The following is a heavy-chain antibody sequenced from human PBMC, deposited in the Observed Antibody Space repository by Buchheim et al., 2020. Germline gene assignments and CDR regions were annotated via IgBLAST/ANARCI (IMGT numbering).Heavy chain of an antibody. J-gene: IGHJ3*02. D-gene: IGHD2-15*01. CDR2: ISSSGSTI. V-gene: IGHV3-11*01. CDR1: GFTFSDYY. Sequence: QVQLVESGGGLVKPGGSLRLSCAVSGFTFSDYYTSWIRQAPGKGLEWVSYISSSGSTIYYAESGKGRFTIFRDNAKNSLYLQMSSLRAEDAVVYYCARGNRVEALRYDAFDIWGQGT. CDR3: ARGNRVEALRYDAFDI.